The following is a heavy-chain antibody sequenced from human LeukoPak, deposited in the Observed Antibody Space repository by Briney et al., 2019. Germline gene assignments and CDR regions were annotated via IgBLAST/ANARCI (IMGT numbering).Heavy chain of an antibody. D-gene: IGHD2/OR15-2a*01. CDR2: INHSGST. J-gene: IGHJ4*02. CDR3: TTDSTIVY. V-gene: IGHV4-34*01. Sequence: PSETLSLTCAVYGGSFSGYYWSWIRQPPGKGLEWIGEINHSGSTNYNPSLKSRVTISVDTSKNQFSLKLSSMTAADTAVYYCTTDSTIVYWGQGTLVTVSS. CDR1: GGSFSGYY.